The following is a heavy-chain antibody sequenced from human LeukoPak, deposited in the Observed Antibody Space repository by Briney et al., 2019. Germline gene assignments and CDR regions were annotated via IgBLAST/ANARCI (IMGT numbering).Heavy chain of an antibody. CDR1: GFTFSSYA. CDR2: ISGSGGST. J-gene: IGHJ4*02. V-gene: IGHV3-23*01. CDR3: ANYDSSGYPLRVFDY. Sequence: GGSLRLSCAASGFTFSSYAMSWVRQAPGKGLEWVSAISGSGGSTYYADSVKGRFTISRDNSKNTLYLQMNSLRAEDKAVYYCANYDSSGYPLRVFDYWGQGTLVTVSS. D-gene: IGHD3-22*01.